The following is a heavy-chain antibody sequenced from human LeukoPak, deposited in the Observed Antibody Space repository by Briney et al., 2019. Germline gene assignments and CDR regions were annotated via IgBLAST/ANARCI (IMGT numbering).Heavy chain of an antibody. CDR1: GGSISSYY. D-gene: IGHD3-22*01. V-gene: IGHV4-59*01. CDR3: ARGVDYYDSSGYYYLPSDI. CDR2: IYYSGST. Sequence: PSETLSLTCTVSGGSISSYYRSWIRQPPGKGLEWIGYIYYSGSTNYNPSLKSRVTISVDTSKNQFSLKLSSVTAADTAVYYCARGVDYYDSSGYYYLPSDIWGQGTMVTVSS. J-gene: IGHJ3*02.